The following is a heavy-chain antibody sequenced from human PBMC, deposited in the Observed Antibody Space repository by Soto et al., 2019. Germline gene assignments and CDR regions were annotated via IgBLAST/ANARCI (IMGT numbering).Heavy chain of an antibody. Sequence: EVQLVESGGGLVQPGGSLRLSCAASGFTFSSYSMNWVRQAPGKGLEWVSYISSSSSTIYYADSVKGRFTISRDNAKNSVYLQMNSLRAEDTAVYYCARAWGSGWYRDFFDYWGQGTLVTVSS. J-gene: IGHJ4*02. CDR1: GFTFSSYS. V-gene: IGHV3-48*01. CDR2: ISSSSSTI. D-gene: IGHD6-19*01. CDR3: ARAWGSGWYRDFFDY.